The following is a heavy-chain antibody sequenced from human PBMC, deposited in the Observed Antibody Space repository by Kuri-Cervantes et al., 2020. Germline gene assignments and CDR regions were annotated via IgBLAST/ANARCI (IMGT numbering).Heavy chain of an antibody. CDR1: GGSISSYY. V-gene: IGHV4-59*12. D-gene: IGHD3-10*01. Sequence: SETLSLTCTVSGGSISSYYWSWIRQPPGKGLEWIGYIYYSGSTNYNPSLKSRVTISVDTSKSQFSLKLSSVTAADTAVYYCAREGSHITMVRGVDYWGQGTLVTVSS. CDR3: AREGSHITMVRGVDY. J-gene: IGHJ4*02. CDR2: IYYSGST.